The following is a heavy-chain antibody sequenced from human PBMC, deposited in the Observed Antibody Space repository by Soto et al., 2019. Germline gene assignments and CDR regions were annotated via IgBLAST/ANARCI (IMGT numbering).Heavy chain of an antibody. CDR2: ITGSTGSI. D-gene: IGHD2-15*01. CDR3: AKDSLFGGLDFDY. V-gene: IGHV3-23*01. Sequence: GGSMRLSCAASGFTFSSSGMNWVRQAPGKGLEWISGITGSTGSIYYADSVKGRFTISRDISKNTLWLQMNSLRAEDTAVYYCAKDSLFGGLDFDYWGQGTLVTVSS. J-gene: IGHJ4*02. CDR1: GFTFSSSG.